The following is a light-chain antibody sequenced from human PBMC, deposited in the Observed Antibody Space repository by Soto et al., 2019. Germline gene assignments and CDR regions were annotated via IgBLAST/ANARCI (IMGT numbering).Light chain of an antibody. V-gene: IGKV4-1*01. Sequence: DIVMTQSPDSLAVSLGERATINCKSSQSVLYSSNNRNYLTWYQQKPGQPPELLIYSASTRESGVPDRFSGSGFGTDFTLTISSLQAEDVAVYYCQQYYSSPYTFGQGTKLEIK. CDR1: QSVLYSSNNRNY. J-gene: IGKJ2*01. CDR3: QQYYSSPYT. CDR2: SAS.